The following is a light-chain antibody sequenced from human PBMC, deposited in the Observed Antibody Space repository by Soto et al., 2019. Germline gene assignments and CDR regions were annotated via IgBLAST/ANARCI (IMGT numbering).Light chain of an antibody. V-gene: IGLV2-23*03. Sequence: QSVLSQPASGSGARGQSITISCTGTNRTLVSSNLVSLYQQFPGKAPRLVIYEGSKRPSGVSDRLSGSKSGNTASLTISGLQADDEADYSCCSYAGNTTFVLFGGGTKLTV. CDR3: CSYAGNTTFVL. CDR1: NRTLVSSNL. CDR2: EGS. J-gene: IGLJ3*02.